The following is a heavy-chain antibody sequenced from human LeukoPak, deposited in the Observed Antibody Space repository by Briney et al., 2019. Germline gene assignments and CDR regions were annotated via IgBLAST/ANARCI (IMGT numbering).Heavy chain of an antibody. D-gene: IGHD4/OR15-4a*01. J-gene: IGHJ3*02. CDR1: EFTFSIYS. Sequence: NSGGSLRLSCAASEFTFSIYSMNCVRQAPGKGGEWVSSIIISSTYIYYADSVKGRFTLSRANAKNSLFLQMNRLRADDTAVYYCARRQGAAFDIWGQGTMVTVSS. CDR3: ARRQGAAFDI. CDR2: IIISSTYI. V-gene: IGHV3-21*01.